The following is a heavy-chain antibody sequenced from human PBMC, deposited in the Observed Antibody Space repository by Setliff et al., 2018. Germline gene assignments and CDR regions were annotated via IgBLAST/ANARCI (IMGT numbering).Heavy chain of an antibody. V-gene: IGHV4-39*07. CDR1: GDSISSGSYY. J-gene: IGHJ5*02. CDR3: AREDGSGFFVGVAWFDP. D-gene: IGHD3-10*01. Sequence: SETLSLTCTVSGDSISSGSYYWGWIRQPPGKGLEWIGSIYYSGSTYYNPSLKSRVTISVDTSKNQFSLKLSSVTAADTAVYYCAREDGSGFFVGVAWFDPWGQGTLVTVSS. CDR2: IYYSGST.